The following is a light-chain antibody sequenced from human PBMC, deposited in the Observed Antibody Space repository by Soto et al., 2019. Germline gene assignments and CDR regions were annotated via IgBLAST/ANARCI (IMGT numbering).Light chain of an antibody. V-gene: IGLV1-44*01. CDR2: SNH. J-gene: IGLJ3*02. Sequence: QSVLTQPPSASGTPGQRVTISCSGSSSNIGSNTVNWYQQLPGTAPKLLIYSNHQRPSGVPDRFSGSKSGTSASLAISGLQSEDEADYYCAAWEDSRNWVFGGGTKVTVL. CDR1: SSNIGSNT. CDR3: AAWEDSRNWV.